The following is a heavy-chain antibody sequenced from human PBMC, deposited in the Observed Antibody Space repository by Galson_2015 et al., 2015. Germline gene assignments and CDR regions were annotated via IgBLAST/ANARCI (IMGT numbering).Heavy chain of an antibody. D-gene: IGHD1-26*01. CDR1: GYTFTSYG. J-gene: IGHJ5*02. CDR2: ISAYNGNT. V-gene: IGHV1-18*01. Sequence: SVKVSCKASGYTFTSYGISWVRQAPGQGLEWMGWISAYNGNTNYAQKLQGRVTMTTDTSTSTACMELRSLRSDDTAVYYCAAGDAWDRWFDPWGQGTLVTVSS. CDR3: AAGDAWDRWFDP.